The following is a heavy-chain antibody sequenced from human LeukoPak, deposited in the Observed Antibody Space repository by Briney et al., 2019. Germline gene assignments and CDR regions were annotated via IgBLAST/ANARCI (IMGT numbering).Heavy chain of an antibody. D-gene: IGHD6-19*01. CDR3: ARGVAVAGCTGPARVCDVFDI. J-gene: IGHJ3*02. CDR1: GDSVSGNSAA. Sequence: SQTLSLTCAISGDSVSGNSAAWNWIRQSPSRGLEWLGRTYCRSKCYNDYAVSVESRVTINPDTSKNQFSLQLNSLTPEDTAVYYCARGVAVAGCTGPARVCDVFDIWGQGTMVTVSS. CDR2: TYCRSKCYN. V-gene: IGHV6-1*01.